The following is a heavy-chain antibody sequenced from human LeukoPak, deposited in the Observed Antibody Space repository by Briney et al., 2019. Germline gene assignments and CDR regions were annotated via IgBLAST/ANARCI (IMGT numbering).Heavy chain of an antibody. J-gene: IGHJ3*02. Sequence: GASVNVSCKASRGTFSSYAISWVRQAPGQGLEWMGRIIPILGIANYAQKFQGRVTITADKSTSTAYMELSSLRSEDTAVYYCARGLPDGGDIWGQGTMVTVSS. CDR3: ARGLPDGGDI. D-gene: IGHD4-23*01. V-gene: IGHV1-69*04. CDR2: IIPILGIA. CDR1: RGTFSSYA.